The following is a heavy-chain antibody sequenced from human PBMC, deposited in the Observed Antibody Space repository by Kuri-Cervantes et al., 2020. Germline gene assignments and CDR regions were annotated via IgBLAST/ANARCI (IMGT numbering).Heavy chain of an antibody. D-gene: IGHD3-22*01. Sequence: GESLKISCAASGFTFSSYGMHWARQAPGKGLEWVSSISSSSSYIYYADSVKGRFTISRDNAKNSLYLQMNSLRAEDTAVYYCASGGTMIVMGYWGQGTLVTVSS. V-gene: IGHV3-21*01. CDR2: ISSSSSYI. CDR3: ASGGTMIVMGY. J-gene: IGHJ4*02. CDR1: GFTFSSYG.